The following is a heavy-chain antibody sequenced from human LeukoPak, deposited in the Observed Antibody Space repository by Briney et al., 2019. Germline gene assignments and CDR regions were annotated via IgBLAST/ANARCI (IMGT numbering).Heavy chain of an antibody. CDR2: INQDGSEK. J-gene: IGHJ4*02. CDR1: GFTFRTSW. CDR3: ARGHYGRDY. D-gene: IGHD3-10*01. V-gene: IGHV3-7*01. Sequence: GGSLRLSCAASGFTFRTSWMTSVHQAPGKGLEWVAHINQDGSEKYYVDSVQGRFTISRDNAKDSLYLQINSLRVDDTAVYYCARGHYGRDYWGQGTLVTVSS.